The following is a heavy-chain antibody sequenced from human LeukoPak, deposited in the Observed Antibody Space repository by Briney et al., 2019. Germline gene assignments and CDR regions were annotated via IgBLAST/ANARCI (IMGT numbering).Heavy chain of an antibody. Sequence: SETLSLNCTVSGGSISSYYWSWIRQPPGKGLEWIGYIYYSGSTNYNPSLKSRVTISVDTSKNQFSLKLSSLPAADTAVYYCARVYPSWYRVGYFDYWGQGTLVTVSS. D-gene: IGHD6-13*01. CDR3: ARVYPSWYRVGYFDY. CDR1: GGSISSYY. J-gene: IGHJ4*02. CDR2: IYYSGST. V-gene: IGHV4-59*01.